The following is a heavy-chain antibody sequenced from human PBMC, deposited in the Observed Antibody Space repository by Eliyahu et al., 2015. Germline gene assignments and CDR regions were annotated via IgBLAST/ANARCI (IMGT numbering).Heavy chain of an antibody. CDR2: INHSGST. CDR3: ARGTREWLLRHNWFDP. CDR1: GGSFSGYY. Sequence: QVQLQQWGAGLLKPSETLSLTCAVYGGSFSGYYWSWIRQPPGKGLEWIGEINHSGSTNYNPSLKSRVTISVDTSKNQFSLKLSSVTAADTAVYYCARGTREWLLRHNWFDPWGQGTLVTVSS. J-gene: IGHJ5*02. V-gene: IGHV4-34*01. D-gene: IGHD3-3*01.